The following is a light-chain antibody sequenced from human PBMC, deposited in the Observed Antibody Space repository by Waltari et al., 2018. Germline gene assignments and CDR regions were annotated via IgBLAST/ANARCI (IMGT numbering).Light chain of an antibody. V-gene: IGKV3-11*01. CDR2: DAS. Sequence: EIVLTQSPATLSLSPGERATLSCRASQSVSTYLARYQQKPGQAPRPRIYDASNRAPGIPARFSGSGYGTDFTLTISSLEPEDFAVYYCQQRSNWPPYTFGQGTKLEIK. J-gene: IGKJ2*01. CDR3: QQRSNWPPYT. CDR1: QSVSTY.